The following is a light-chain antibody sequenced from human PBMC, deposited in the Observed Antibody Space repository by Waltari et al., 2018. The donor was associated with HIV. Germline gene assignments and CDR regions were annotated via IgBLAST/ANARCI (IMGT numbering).Light chain of an antibody. V-gene: IGLV1-40*01. CDR2: GNS. Sequence: QSVLTQPPSVSGAPGPRVTISCTGRSSNIGAGYDVHWYQQLPGTAPKLLIYGNSNRPSGVPDRFSGSKSGTSASLAITGLQAEDEANYYCQSYDSSLSGVFGTGTKVTVL. CDR3: QSYDSSLSGV. CDR1: SSNIGAGYD. J-gene: IGLJ1*01.